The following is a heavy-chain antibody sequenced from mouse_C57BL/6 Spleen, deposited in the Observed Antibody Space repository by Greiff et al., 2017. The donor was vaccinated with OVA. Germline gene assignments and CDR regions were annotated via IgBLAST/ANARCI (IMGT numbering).Heavy chain of an antibody. V-gene: IGHV3-6*01. CDR1: GYSITSGYY. Sequence: DVQLQESGPGLVKPSQSLSLTCSVTGYSITSGYYWNWIRQFPGNKLEWMGYISYDGSNNYNPSLKNRISITRDTSKNQFFLKLNSVTTEDTATYYCARDSNYGGYFDYWGQGTTLTVSS. J-gene: IGHJ2*01. CDR3: ARDSNYGGYFDY. CDR2: ISYDGSN. D-gene: IGHD2-5*01.